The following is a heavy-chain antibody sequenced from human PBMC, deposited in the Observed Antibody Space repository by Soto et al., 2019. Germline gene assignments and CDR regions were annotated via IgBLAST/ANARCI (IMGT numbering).Heavy chain of an antibody. CDR1: GFTFSSYS. Sequence: EVQLVESGGGLVQPGGSLRLSCAASGFTFSSYSMNWVRQAPGKGLEWVSYISSSSSTIYYADSVKGRFTISRDNAKNSLYLQMNSLRDEETAVYYCARFGHCSSTSCIHYGMDVWGQGTTVTVSS. V-gene: IGHV3-48*02. CDR3: ARFGHCSSTSCIHYGMDV. CDR2: ISSSSSTI. J-gene: IGHJ6*02. D-gene: IGHD2-2*01.